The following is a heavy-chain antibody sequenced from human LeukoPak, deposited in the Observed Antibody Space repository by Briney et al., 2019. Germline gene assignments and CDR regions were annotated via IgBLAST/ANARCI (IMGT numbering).Heavy chain of an antibody. CDR2: IRYDGSNK. CDR1: GFTFSSYG. V-gene: IGHV3-30*02. Sequence: GGSLRLSCAASGFTFSSYGMHWVRQAPGKGLEWVAFIRYDGSNKYYADSVKGRFTISRDNSKSTLYLQMNSLRAEDTAVYYCAKFGRPFDYWGQGTLVTVSS. CDR3: AKFGRPFDY. J-gene: IGHJ4*02. D-gene: IGHD1-1*01.